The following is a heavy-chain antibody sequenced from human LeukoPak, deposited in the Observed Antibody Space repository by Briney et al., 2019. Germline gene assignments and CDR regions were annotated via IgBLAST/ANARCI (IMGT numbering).Heavy chain of an antibody. CDR2: INHSGST. CDR1: GGSFSGYY. CDR3: ARGGYCSSTSCYTPVDY. D-gene: IGHD2-2*02. Sequence: PSETLSLTCAVYGGSFSGYYWSWIRQPPGKGLEWIGEINHSGSTNYNPSLKSRVTISVDTSKNQFSLKLSSVTAADTAVYYCARGGYCSSTSCYTPVDYWGQGTLVTVSS. V-gene: IGHV4-34*01. J-gene: IGHJ4*02.